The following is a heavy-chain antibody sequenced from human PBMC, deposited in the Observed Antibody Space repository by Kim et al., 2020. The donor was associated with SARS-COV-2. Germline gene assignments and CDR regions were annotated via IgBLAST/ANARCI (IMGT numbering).Heavy chain of an antibody. CDR2: N. D-gene: IGHD2-15*01. V-gene: IGHV6-1*01. J-gene: IGHJ4*02. CDR3: ARSFSGTYNS. Sequence: NAYAVSVKSRITITPDTSKNQFSLQLSSVSPEDTAIYYCARSFSGTYNSWGQGTLVTVSS.